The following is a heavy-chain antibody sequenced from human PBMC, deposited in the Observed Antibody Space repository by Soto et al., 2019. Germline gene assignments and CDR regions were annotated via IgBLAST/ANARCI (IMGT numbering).Heavy chain of an antibody. Sequence: LRLSCAASGFTFSRYDMHWVRQVIGKGLEWVSTIGSAGDTYYAGSVKGRFTISRENAKNSLYLQMNYLRAGDTAVYYCTGGDVGNYQYGMDVWGQGTTVTVSS. CDR1: GFTFSRYD. V-gene: IGHV3-13*01. J-gene: IGHJ6*02. CDR3: TGGDVGNYQYGMDV. CDR2: IGSAGDT.